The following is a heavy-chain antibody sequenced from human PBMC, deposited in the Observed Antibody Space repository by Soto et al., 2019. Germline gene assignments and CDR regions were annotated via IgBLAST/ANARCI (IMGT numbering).Heavy chain of an antibody. J-gene: IGHJ6*02. Sequence: SVKVSCKASGGTFSSYAISWVRQAPGPGLEWMGGIIPIFGTANYAQKFQGRVTITADKSTSTAYMELSSLRSEDTAVYYGARGEEITIFGVVIIRGMDVWGQGTTVTVSS. D-gene: IGHD3-3*01. CDR2: IIPIFGTA. CDR1: GGTFSSYA. V-gene: IGHV1-69*06. CDR3: ARGEEITIFGVVIIRGMDV.